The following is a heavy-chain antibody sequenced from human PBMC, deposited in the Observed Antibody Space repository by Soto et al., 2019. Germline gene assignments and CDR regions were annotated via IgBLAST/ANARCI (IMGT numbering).Heavy chain of an antibody. Sequence: PSETLSLTFTVSGGSISSGDYYWSWIRQPSGKGLEWIGYIYYSGSTYYNPSLKSRVTISVDTSKNQFSLKLSSVTAADTAVYYCARGITYYDILTGYPNNWFDPWGQGTLVTVSS. CDR2: IYYSGST. V-gene: IGHV4-30-4*01. J-gene: IGHJ5*02. D-gene: IGHD3-9*01. CDR1: GGSISSGDYY. CDR3: ARGITYYDILTGYPNNWFDP.